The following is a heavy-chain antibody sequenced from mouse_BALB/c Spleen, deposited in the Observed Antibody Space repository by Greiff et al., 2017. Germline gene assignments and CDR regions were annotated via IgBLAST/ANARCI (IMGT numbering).Heavy chain of an antibody. CDR3: ARQDGYYHAMDY. V-gene: IGHV5-6-3*01. J-gene: IGHJ4*01. CDR1: GFTFSSFG. Sequence: EVQGVESGGGLVQPGGSRKLSCAASGFTFSSFGMHWVRQTPEKRLELVAAINSNGGSTYYPDTVKGRFTISRDNAKNTLYLQMSSLKSEDTALYYCARQDGYYHAMDYWGQGTSVTVSS. D-gene: IGHD2-3*01. CDR2: INSNGGST.